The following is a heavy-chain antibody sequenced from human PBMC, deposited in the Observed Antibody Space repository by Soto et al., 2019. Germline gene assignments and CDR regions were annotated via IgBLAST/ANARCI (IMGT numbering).Heavy chain of an antibody. CDR3: ARVKVLGYCSSTSCEGEVYYYGMDV. D-gene: IGHD2-2*01. Sequence: QVQLQESGPGLVKPSQTLSLTCTVSGGSISSGGYYWSWIRQHPGKGLEWIGYIYYSGSTYYNPSLKSRVTISVDTSKNQFSLKLSSVTAADTAVYYCARVKVLGYCSSTSCEGEVYYYGMDVWGQGTTVTVSS. CDR1: GGSISSGGYY. CDR2: IYYSGST. V-gene: IGHV4-31*03. J-gene: IGHJ6*02.